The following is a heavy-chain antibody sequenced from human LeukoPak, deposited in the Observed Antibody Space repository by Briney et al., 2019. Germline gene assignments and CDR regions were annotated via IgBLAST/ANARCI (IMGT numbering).Heavy chain of an antibody. CDR1: GGSISSYY. J-gene: IGHJ4*02. V-gene: IGHV3-23*01. CDR3: AKPYYYDSSGYYPYYFDY. D-gene: IGHD3-22*01. Sequence: ETLSLTCTVSGGSISSYYWSWIRQPPGKGLEWISAISGSGGSTYYADSVKGRFTISRDNSKNTLYLQMNSLRAEDTAVYYCAKPYYYDSSGYYPYYFDYWGQGTLVTVSS. CDR2: ISGSGGST.